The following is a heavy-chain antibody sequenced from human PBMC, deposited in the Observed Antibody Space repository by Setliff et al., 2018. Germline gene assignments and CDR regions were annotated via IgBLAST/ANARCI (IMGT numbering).Heavy chain of an antibody. V-gene: IGHV4-39*01. CDR2: IYYTGTT. CDR1: GGSIISSTYN. J-gene: IGHJ4*02. CDR3: ARGLHSGTYWGTRPLGLDY. Sequence: SETLSLTCSVSGGSIISSTYNWGWIRQPPGKGLEWIGTIYYTGTTYYSPSLKSRVTISVDTSKNQFSLRLSSVTAADTAVYYCARGLHSGTYWGTRPLGLDYWGQGSLVTVSS. D-gene: IGHD1-26*01.